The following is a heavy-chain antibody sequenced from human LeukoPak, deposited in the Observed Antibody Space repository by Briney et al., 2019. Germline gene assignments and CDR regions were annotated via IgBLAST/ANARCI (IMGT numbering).Heavy chain of an antibody. CDR1: GGSFSGYY. CDR3: ATTGTHDAFDI. Sequence: SETLSLTCAVYGGSFSGYYWSWIRQPPGKGLEWIGEINHSGSTNYNPSLKGRVTISVDTSKNQFSLKLSSVTAADTAVYYCATTGTHDAFDIWGQGTMVTVSS. D-gene: IGHD1-1*01. J-gene: IGHJ3*02. V-gene: IGHV4-34*01. CDR2: INHSGST.